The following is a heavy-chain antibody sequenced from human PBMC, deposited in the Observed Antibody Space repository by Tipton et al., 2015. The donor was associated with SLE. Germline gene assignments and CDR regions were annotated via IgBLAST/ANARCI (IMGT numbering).Heavy chain of an antibody. D-gene: IGHD3-22*01. CDR3: ARAVGDTSGYLDY. CDR1: GGSISSSPFY. Sequence: TLSLTCTVSGGSISSSPFYWGWIRQPPGKGLEWIGSLDYSGSTYYNPSLKSRNSISVDRSKNLFSLKLSSVTAADTAVYYCARAVGDTSGYLDYWGLGTLVTVSS. CDR2: LDYSGST. V-gene: IGHV4-39*07. J-gene: IGHJ4*02.